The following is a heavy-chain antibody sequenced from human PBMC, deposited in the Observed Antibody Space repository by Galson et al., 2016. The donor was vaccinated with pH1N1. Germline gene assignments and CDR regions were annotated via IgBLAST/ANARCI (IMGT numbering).Heavy chain of an antibody. J-gene: IGHJ6*02. Sequence: SLRLSFAASKFTFDDYAMHWVRQPPGKGPEWLCLISWDGGSTYFADSVKGRFTISRDNNKNSLYLQMNNVRPEDTALYFCAKAGRRWELEGAFGLDVWGQGTTVTVSS. CDR3: AKAGRRWELEGAFGLDV. D-gene: IGHD1-26*01. V-gene: IGHV3-43D*04. CDR1: KFTFDDYA. CDR2: ISWDGGST.